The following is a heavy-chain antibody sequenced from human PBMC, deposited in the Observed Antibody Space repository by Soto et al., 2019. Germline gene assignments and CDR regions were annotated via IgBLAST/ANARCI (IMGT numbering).Heavy chain of an antibody. V-gene: IGHV3-30-3*01. Sequence: QMQLVESGGGVVQPGRSLRLSFVASGFTFDLNGLHWVRQAPGKGLEWVTVISYDGSDKYYADSLKGRVTVSRDNSKNTLCLHMNSLRTEDKAIYYCARDRGAGRENYFGMDVWGQGTTVPVSS. CDR1: GFTFDLNG. CDR3: ARDRGAGRENYFGMDV. CDR2: ISYDGSDK. J-gene: IGHJ6*02. D-gene: IGHD3-10*01.